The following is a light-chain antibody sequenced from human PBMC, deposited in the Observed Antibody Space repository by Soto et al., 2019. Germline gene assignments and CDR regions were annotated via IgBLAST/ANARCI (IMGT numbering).Light chain of an antibody. V-gene: IGLV1-44*01. J-gene: IGLJ2*01. CDR2: SNN. Sequence: QSVLTQAPSASGIPGQRVTISCSGSTSNIGRYGVDWYQHLPGTAPQLLIYSNNERPSGVPDRFSGSQSGTSASLAISGLQSDDEADYYCAAWDDSLIGPVFGGGTKLTVL. CDR1: TSNIGRYG. CDR3: AAWDDSLIGPV.